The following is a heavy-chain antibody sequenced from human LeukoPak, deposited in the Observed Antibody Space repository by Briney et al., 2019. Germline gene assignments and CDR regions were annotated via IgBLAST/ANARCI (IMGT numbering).Heavy chain of an antibody. J-gene: IGHJ6*03. Sequence: PGGSLRLSCTASGFIVSSNYMSWVRQAPGKGLEWVSVIYSGGSTYYADSVKGRFTISRDSSKNTLYLQMASLRAEDTAIYYCATALFYYYMDVWGKGTTVTVSS. V-gene: IGHV3-53*01. CDR3: ATALFYYYMDV. CDR2: IYSGGST. CDR1: GFIVSSNY.